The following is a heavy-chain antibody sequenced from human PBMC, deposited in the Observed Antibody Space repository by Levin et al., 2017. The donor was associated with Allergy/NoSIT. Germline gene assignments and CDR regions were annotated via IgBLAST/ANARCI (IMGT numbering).Heavy chain of an antibody. Sequence: PSETLSLTCGVSGASIRTINWWTWVRQSPGTGLEWLAEIYHTGNTKYNPSLESRVTISVDESKNQFSLKMRPVTAADTAIYYCAKNSVEATGVLDSWGQGILVTVSS. J-gene: IGHJ4*02. V-gene: IGHV4-4*02. CDR2: IYHTGNT. CDR3: AKNSVEATGVLDS. CDR1: GASIRTINW. D-gene: IGHD1-26*01.